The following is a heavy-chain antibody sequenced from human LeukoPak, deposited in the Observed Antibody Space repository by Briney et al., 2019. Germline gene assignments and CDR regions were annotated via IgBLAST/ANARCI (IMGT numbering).Heavy chain of an antibody. Sequence: GGSLRLSCAASGFTFSSYGMHWVRQAPGKGLEWVAVISYDGSNKYYADSVKGRFTISRDNSKNTLYLQMNSLRAEDTAVYYCAKDIGNYYDSSGPSHYWGQGTLVTVSS. V-gene: IGHV3-30*18. D-gene: IGHD3-22*01. CDR1: GFTFSSYG. CDR2: ISYDGSNK. J-gene: IGHJ4*02. CDR3: AKDIGNYYDSSGPSHY.